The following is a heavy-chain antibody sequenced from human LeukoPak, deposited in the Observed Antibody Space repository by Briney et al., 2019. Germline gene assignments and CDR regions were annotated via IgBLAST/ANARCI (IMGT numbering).Heavy chain of an antibody. D-gene: IGHD3-10*01. V-gene: IGHV3-7*01. CDR2: IRQDGTER. J-gene: IGHJ4*02. CDR3: ARDLSLTMVRGVID. Sequence: GGSLRLSCAASKLTFSSYWMNWVRQAPGKGLEWVANIRQDGTERSYVDSVKGRFTIPRDNAKSTLFLQMNSLRAEDTPVYYCARDLSLTMVRGVIDWGQGTLVTVSS. CDR1: KLTFSSYW.